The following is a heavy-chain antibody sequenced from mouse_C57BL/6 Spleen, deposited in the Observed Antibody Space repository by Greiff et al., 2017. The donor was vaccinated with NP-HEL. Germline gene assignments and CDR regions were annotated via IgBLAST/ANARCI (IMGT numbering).Heavy chain of an antibody. CDR1: GFTFSDYG. D-gene: IGHD1-1*01. V-gene: IGHV5-17*01. CDR2: ISSGSSTI. Sequence: EVKVVESGGGLVKPGGSLKLSCAASGFTFSDYGMHWVRQAPEKGLEWVAYISSGSSTIYYADTVKGRFTISRDNAKNTLCLQMSSLRSEDTAMYYCARYYYGRNYWGQGTTLTVSS. J-gene: IGHJ2*01. CDR3: ARYYYGRNY.